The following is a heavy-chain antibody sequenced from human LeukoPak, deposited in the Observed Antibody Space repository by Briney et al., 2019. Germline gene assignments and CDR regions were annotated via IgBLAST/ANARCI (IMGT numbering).Heavy chain of an antibody. D-gene: IGHD3-10*01. CDR3: ASITMVRGGMDWFDP. J-gene: IGHJ5*02. CDR1: GYTFTGYY. Sequence: ASVKVSCKASGYTFTGYYMHWVRQAPGQGLEWMGWINPNSGGTNYAQKFQGRVTMTRDTSISTAYMELSRLRSDDTAVYYRASITMVRGGMDWFDPWGQGTLVTVSS. CDR2: INPNSGGT. V-gene: IGHV1-2*02.